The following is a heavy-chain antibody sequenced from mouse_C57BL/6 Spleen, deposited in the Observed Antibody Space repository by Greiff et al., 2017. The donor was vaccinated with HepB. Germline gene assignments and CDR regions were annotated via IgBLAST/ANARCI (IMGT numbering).Heavy chain of an antibody. J-gene: IGHJ1*03. CDR2: IDPSDSYT. D-gene: IGHD2-3*01. V-gene: IGHV1-69*01. CDR1: GYTFTSYW. Sequence: VQLQQPGAELVMPGASVKLSCKASGYTFTSYWMHWVKQRPGQGLEWIGEIDPSDSYTNYNQKFKGKSTLTVDKSSSTAYMQLSSLTSEDSAVYYCARKVGGYSSYWYFDVWGTGTTVTVSS. CDR3: ARKVGGYSSYWYFDV.